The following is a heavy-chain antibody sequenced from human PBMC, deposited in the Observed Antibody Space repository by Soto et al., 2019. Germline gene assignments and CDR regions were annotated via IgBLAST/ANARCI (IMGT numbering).Heavy chain of an antibody. CDR3: AKYGSPSTYLDY. Sequence: EVQLLESGGGLVQPGGSLRLSCAASGFTFSNYVMGWVRQAPGKGLDWVSSISGCGVTTYYADSVKGRFTISRDNSKNTLWLQMNTLRADVTAVYHGAKYGSPSTYLDYWGQGTLVTVSS. CDR1: GFTFSNYV. D-gene: IGHD6-13*01. CDR2: ISGCGVTT. V-gene: IGHV3-23*01. J-gene: IGHJ4*02.